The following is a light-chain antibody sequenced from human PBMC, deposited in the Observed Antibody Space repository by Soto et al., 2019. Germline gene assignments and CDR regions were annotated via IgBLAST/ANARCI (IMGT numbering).Light chain of an antibody. CDR3: SSYTTSSNYV. Sequence: QSVLTQPASVSGSPGQSITISCTGTNSDVGSYNFVSWYQQLPGKAPKLMIYEVSNRPSGVSNRFSGSKSGNTASLTISGLQAEDEADYYCSSYTTSSNYVFGSGTKVTVL. V-gene: IGLV2-14*01. J-gene: IGLJ1*01. CDR2: EVS. CDR1: NSDVGSYNF.